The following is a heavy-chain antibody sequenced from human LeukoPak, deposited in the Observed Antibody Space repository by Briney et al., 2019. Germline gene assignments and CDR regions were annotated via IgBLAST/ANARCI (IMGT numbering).Heavy chain of an antibody. J-gene: IGHJ4*02. V-gene: IGHV3-21*01. CDR2: ISSSSSYI. CDR1: GFTFSSYS. D-gene: IGHD3-3*01. Sequence: GGSLRLSCAASGFTFSSYSMNWVRQAPGKGLEWVSSISSSSSYIYYADSVKGRFTISRDNAKNSLYLQMNSLRAEDTAVYYCASGVYDFWSGYYREVDYWGQGTLVTVST. CDR3: ASGVYDFWSGYYREVDY.